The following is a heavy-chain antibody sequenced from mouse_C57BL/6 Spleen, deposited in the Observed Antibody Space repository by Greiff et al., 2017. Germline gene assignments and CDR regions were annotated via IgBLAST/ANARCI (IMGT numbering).Heavy chain of an antibody. CDR2: IHPNSGST. Sequence: QVQLQQPGAELVKPGASVKLSCKASGYTFTSYWMHWVKQRPGQGLEWIGMIHPNSGSTNYNEKFKSKATLTVDKSSSTAYMQLSSLTSADAAVYYCARGYYYGKDFDYWGQGTTLTVSS. J-gene: IGHJ2*01. CDR3: ARGYYYGKDFDY. V-gene: IGHV1-64*01. CDR1: GYTFTSYW. D-gene: IGHD1-1*01.